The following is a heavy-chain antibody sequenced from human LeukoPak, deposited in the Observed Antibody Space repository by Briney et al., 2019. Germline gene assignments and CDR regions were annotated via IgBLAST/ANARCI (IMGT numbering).Heavy chain of an antibody. V-gene: IGHV1-69*01. Sequence: SVKVSCKASGGSFSDWPINWVRQAPGQGLEWLGGIIPKYSASSYAQAFQGRVTITADESTNTVYMEMSGLRPDDTAVYYCVRPDRIFGVPAAFDAWGQGTLVAVSS. J-gene: IGHJ3*01. CDR1: GGSFSDWP. D-gene: IGHD3-3*02. CDR3: VRPDRIFGVPAAFDA. CDR2: IIPKYSAS.